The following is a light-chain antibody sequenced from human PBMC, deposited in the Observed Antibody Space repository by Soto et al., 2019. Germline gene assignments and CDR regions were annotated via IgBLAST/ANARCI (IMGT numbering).Light chain of an antibody. Sequence: QPVLTQPPSVSGAPGQRVTMSCTGSSSNIRAGFDVHWYQQFPGTAPKLLIYGNNNRSSGVPDRFSGSKSATSASLAIAGLQAEDEAVYYCQSYDSSLSGVVFGGGTKLTVL. CDR3: QSYDSSLSGVV. V-gene: IGLV1-40*01. CDR2: GNN. J-gene: IGLJ2*01. CDR1: SSNIRAGFD.